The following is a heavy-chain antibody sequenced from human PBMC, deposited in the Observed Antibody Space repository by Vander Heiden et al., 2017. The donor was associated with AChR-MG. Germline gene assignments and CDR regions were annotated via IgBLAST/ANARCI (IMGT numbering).Heavy chain of an antibody. V-gene: IGHV4-39*01. Sequence: QLQLQASGPGLVKPSETLSLTCTVSGGSISSSSYYWGWIRQPPGKGLEWIGSIYYSGSTYYNPSLNRRVTISVDTSKNQFSLKLSSVTAADTAVYYCARHAAAGSYYYYYGMAVWGQGTTVTVSS. J-gene: IGHJ6*02. CDR3: ARHAAAGSYYYYYGMAV. CDR1: GGSISSSSYY. D-gene: IGHD6-13*01. CDR2: IYYSGST.